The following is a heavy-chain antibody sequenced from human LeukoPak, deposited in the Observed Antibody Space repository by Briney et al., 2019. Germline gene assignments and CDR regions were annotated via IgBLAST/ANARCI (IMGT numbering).Heavy chain of an antibody. D-gene: IGHD5-18*01. Sequence: KSSETLSLTCTVSGGSISSGGYSWNWIRQPPGKGLEYVGFIFYSGATHYNPSLKSRVSMSIDTSKNQFSLKLRSVTAADTAVYYCARSAYSYGYGQYYFDSWGQGTLVTVSS. CDR2: IFYSGAT. CDR3: ARSAYSYGYGQYYFDS. CDR1: GGSISSGGYS. J-gene: IGHJ4*02. V-gene: IGHV4-30-4*07.